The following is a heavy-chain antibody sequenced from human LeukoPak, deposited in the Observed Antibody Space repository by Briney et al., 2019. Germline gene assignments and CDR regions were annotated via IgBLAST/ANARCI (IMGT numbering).Heavy chain of an antibody. Sequence: GRSLRLSCAVSGFTFDDYTMHWVRQVPGKGLEWVSGINWNSDSIGYADSVKGRFTTSRDNAKNSLYLQMNSLRAEDTAFYYCAINGGGDSGYGNFDYWGQGTLVTVSS. CDR3: AINGGGDSGYGNFDY. V-gene: IGHV3-9*01. J-gene: IGHJ4*02. D-gene: IGHD5-12*01. CDR1: GFTFDDYT. CDR2: INWNSDSI.